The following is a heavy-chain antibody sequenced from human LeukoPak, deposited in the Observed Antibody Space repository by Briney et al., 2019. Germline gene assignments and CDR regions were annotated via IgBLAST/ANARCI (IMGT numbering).Heavy chain of an antibody. CDR2: MYTGGTT. CDR1: GFTVSGTH. Sequence: GGSLRLSCAASGFTVSGTHMSWVREAPGKGLEWVSAMYTGGTTYYAASVKGRFTISRDNSRNTLFLHMSSLRADDTAVYHCAKDEATSGGGLASWGQGTLVTVSS. V-gene: IGHV3-53*01. CDR3: AKDEATSGGGLAS. J-gene: IGHJ4*02. D-gene: IGHD3-16*01.